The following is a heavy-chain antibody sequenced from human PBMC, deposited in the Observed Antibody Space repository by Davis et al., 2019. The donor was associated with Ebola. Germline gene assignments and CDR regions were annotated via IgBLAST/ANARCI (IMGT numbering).Heavy chain of an antibody. CDR2: IKSAIDGGAT. CDR1: GFTFRYAW. D-gene: IGHD3-22*01. V-gene: IGHV3-15*01. CDR3: ARDFSPDSSGSGY. J-gene: IGHJ4*02. Sequence: PGGSLRLSCAASGFTFRYAWMSWVRQAPGKGLEWVGRIKSAIDGGATEYAAPAKGRFTVSRDDSENTLYLQINSLKTEDTAMYYCARDFSPDSSGSGYWGQGTLVTVSS.